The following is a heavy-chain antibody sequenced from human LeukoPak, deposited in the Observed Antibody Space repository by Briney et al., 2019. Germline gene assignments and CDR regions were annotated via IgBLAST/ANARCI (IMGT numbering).Heavy chain of an antibody. Sequence: GGSLRLSCAASGFTFSSYSMNWVRQAPGKGLEWVSSISSSSSYIYYADSVKGRFTISRDNAKNSLYLQMNSLRAEDTAVYYCASGGGSGGTHDFWGQGTLVTASS. J-gene: IGHJ4*02. CDR1: GFTFSSYS. V-gene: IGHV3-21*01. CDR3: ASGGGSGGTHDF. D-gene: IGHD3-10*01. CDR2: ISSSSSYI.